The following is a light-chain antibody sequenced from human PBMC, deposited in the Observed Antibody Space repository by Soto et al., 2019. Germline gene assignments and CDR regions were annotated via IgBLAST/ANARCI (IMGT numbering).Light chain of an antibody. CDR2: DVT. CDR3: SSYAGTYTFGV. J-gene: IGLJ1*01. Sequence: QSVLTQPRSVSGSPGQSVTISCTATSSDVGGYNYVSWYQQYPGKAPRLMIYDVTKRSAGVPDRFSGSKSGNPASLTISGLQTEDEADYYCSSYAGTYTFGVFGTGTKVT. CDR1: SSDVGGYNY. V-gene: IGLV2-11*01.